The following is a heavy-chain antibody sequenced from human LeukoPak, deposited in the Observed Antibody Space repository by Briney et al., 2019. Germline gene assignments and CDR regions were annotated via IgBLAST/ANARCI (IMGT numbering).Heavy chain of an antibody. CDR1: GGSISSGSYY. V-gene: IGHV4-39*07. CDR3: AREEGDILTGYYDY. D-gene: IGHD3-9*01. J-gene: IGHJ4*02. Sequence: PSETLSLTCTVSGGSISSGSYYWGWIRQPPGKGLEWIGSIYYSGSTYYNPSLKSRVTISVDTSKNQFSLKLSSVTAADTAVYYCAREEGDILTGYYDYWGQGTLVTVSS. CDR2: IYYSGST.